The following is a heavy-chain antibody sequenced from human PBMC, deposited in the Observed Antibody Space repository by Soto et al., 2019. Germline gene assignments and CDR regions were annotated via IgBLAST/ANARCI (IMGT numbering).Heavy chain of an antibody. CDR2: INPNSGGT. J-gene: IGHJ6*02. V-gene: IGHV1-2*04. Sequence: ASVKVSCKASGYTFTGYYMHWVRQAPGQGLEWMGWINPNSGGTNYAQKLQGWVTMTRDTSISTAYMELSRLISDDTAVYYCAKVGLGVYYYYGMDVWGQGTTVTVSS. CDR3: AKVGLGVYYYYGMDV. D-gene: IGHD3-16*01. CDR1: GYTFTGYY.